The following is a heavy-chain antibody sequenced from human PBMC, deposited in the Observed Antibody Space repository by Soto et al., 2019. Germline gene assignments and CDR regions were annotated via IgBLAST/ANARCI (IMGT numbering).Heavy chain of an antibody. CDR1: GFTFSSYS. CDR2: ISSSSSTI. D-gene: IGHD6-13*01. J-gene: IGHJ4*02. Sequence: EVQLVESGGGLVQPGGSLRLSCAASGFTFSSYSMNWVRQAPGMGLEWVSYISSSSSTIYYADSVKGRFTISRDNAKNLLYLRMNSLRDEDTAVYCCARDISSWYDYWGQRTLVTVSS. CDR3: ARDISSWYDY. V-gene: IGHV3-48*02.